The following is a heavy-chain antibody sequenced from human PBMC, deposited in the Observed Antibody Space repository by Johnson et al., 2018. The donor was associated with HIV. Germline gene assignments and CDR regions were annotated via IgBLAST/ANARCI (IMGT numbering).Heavy chain of an antibody. D-gene: IGHD3-22*01. Sequence: QVQLVESGGGLVKPGGSLRLSCAASGFTFSSSAMHWVRQAPGQGLQWVALISSAGSIKYYADSVKGRFTISRANSKNTLSLQMNSLRPEDTAAYYCAKADDLEDTSGYLSAFDIWGQGTMVTVSS. V-gene: IGHV3-30-3*01. CDR2: ISSAGSIK. CDR1: GFTFSSSA. CDR3: AKADDLEDTSGYLSAFDI. J-gene: IGHJ3*02.